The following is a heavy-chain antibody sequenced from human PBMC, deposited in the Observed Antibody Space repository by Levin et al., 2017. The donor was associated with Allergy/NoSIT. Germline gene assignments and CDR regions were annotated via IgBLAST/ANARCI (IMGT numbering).Heavy chain of an antibody. CDR2: IGTASDT. CDR1: GFTFRSHD. V-gene: IGHV3-13*04. D-gene: IGHD6-19*01. J-gene: IGHJ6*03. CDR3: VRGTSGRYRGYYFHMDV. Sequence: LTGGSLRLSCVASGFTFRSHDMHWVRQGPGKGLEWVSAIGTASDTYSAVSVKGRFTISRDNAKSSLYLQMDSLSAGDTAVYYCVRGTSGRYRGYYFHMDVWGKGTTVTVSS.